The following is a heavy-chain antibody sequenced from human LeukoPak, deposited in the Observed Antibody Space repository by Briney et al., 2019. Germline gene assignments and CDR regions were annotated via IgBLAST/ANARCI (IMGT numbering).Heavy chain of an antibody. CDR3: AKDGGTGLGTFDY. V-gene: IGHV3-30*18. CDR1: GFTFSSYA. D-gene: IGHD3/OR15-3a*01. J-gene: IGHJ4*02. Sequence: GGSLRLSCAASGFTFSSYAMQWVRQAPGRGLEWLAVISSDGGTKFYADFVKGRFTISRDNSKNSVYLQMSSLRVEDTAVYYCAKDGGTGLGTFDYWGQGTLVTVSS. CDR2: ISSDGGTK.